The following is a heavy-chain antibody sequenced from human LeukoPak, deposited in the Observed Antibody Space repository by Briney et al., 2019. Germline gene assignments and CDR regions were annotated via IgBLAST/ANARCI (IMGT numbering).Heavy chain of an antibody. CDR2: IYYSGST. CDR1: GGSISSSSYY. Sequence: SETLSLTCTVSGGSISSSSYYWGWIRQPPGKGLEWIGSIYYSGSTYYNPSLKSRVTISVDTSKNQFSLKLRSVTVADTAVYYCARVDDGSGYSTDYWGQGTLVTVSS. J-gene: IGHJ4*02. D-gene: IGHD3-22*01. CDR3: ARVDDGSGYSTDY. V-gene: IGHV4-39*07.